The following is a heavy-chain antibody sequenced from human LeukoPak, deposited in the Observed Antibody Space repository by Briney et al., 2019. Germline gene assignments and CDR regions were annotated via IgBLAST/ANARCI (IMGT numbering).Heavy chain of an antibody. D-gene: IGHD3-10*01. CDR1: GGSLSGYY. Sequence: SETLSLTCAVYGGSLSGYYWSWIRQPPGKGLEWIGEINHSGSTNYNPSLKSRVTISVDTSKNQCSLKLSSVTAADTAVYYCARYVVYGSGKYYFDYWGQGTLVTVSS. V-gene: IGHV4-34*01. CDR2: INHSGST. J-gene: IGHJ4*02. CDR3: ARYVVYGSGKYYFDY.